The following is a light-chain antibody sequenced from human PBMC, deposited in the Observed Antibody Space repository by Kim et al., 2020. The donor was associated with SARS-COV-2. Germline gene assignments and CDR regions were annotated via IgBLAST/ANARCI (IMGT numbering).Light chain of an antibody. J-gene: IGLJ1*01. CDR3: QVWDSNSDHQYV. V-gene: IGLV3-21*04. CDR1: NIGSKS. CDR2: YDS. Sequence: SYELTQPPSVSVAPGKTARITCGGNNIGSKSVHWYQQKPGQAPVLVIYYDSDRPSGIPERFSGSNSGNTATLTISRVEAGDEADFYCQVWDSNSDHQYV.